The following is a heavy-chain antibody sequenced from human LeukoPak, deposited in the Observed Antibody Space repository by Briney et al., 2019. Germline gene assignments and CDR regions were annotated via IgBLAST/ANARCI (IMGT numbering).Heavy chain of an antibody. J-gene: IGHJ4*02. CDR1: GGSISSYY. V-gene: IGHV4-34*01. D-gene: IGHD3-10*01. CDR2: INHSGST. Sequence: SETLSLTCTVSGGSISSYYWSWIRQPPGKGLEWIGEINHSGSTNYNPSLKSRVTISVDTSKNQFSLKLSSVTAADTAVYYCARGMVRGVHFDYWGQGTLVTVSS. CDR3: ARGMVRGVHFDY.